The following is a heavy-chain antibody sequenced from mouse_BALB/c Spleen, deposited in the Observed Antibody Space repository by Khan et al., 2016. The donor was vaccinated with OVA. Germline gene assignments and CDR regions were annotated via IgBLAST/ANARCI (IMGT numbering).Heavy chain of an antibody. D-gene: IGHD2-4*01. CDR2: ISYSGST. CDR3: ARTTMIKY. J-gene: IGHJ2*01. Sequence: EVQLVESGPGLVKPSHSLSLTCTVTGYSITSGYGWNWIRQFPGNKLEWMGYISYSGSTNDNPSLKSRISITRDTSKNQFLLQLNSVTTQATATYYCARTTMIKYWGQGTTLTVSS. V-gene: IGHV3-2*02. CDR1: GYSITSGYG.